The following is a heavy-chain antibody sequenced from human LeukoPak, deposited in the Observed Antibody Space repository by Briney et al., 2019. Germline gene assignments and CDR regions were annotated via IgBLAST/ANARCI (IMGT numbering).Heavy chain of an antibody. Sequence: ASVKVSCKASGGTFSSYAISWVRQAHGQGLEWTGRIIPILGIANYAQKFQGRVTITADKSTSTAYMELSSLRSEDTAVYYCARTPLGSSVVRGFDYWGQGTLVTVSS. V-gene: IGHV1-69*04. D-gene: IGHD6-19*01. CDR1: GGTFSSYA. CDR3: ARTPLGSSVVRGFDY. J-gene: IGHJ4*02. CDR2: IIPILGIA.